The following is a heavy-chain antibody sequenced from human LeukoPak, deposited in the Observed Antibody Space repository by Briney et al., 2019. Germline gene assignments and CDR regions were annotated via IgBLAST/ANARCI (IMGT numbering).Heavy chain of an antibody. CDR2: INHSGST. V-gene: IGHV4-34*01. Sequence: PSETLSLTCAVYGGSFSGYYWSWIRQPPGKGLEWIGEINHSGSTNYNPSLKSRVTISVDTSKNQFSLKLSSVTAADTAVYYCARQDYGDKSATFDYWGQGTLVTVSS. CDR1: GGSFSGYY. J-gene: IGHJ4*02. CDR3: ARQDYGDKSATFDY. D-gene: IGHD4-23*01.